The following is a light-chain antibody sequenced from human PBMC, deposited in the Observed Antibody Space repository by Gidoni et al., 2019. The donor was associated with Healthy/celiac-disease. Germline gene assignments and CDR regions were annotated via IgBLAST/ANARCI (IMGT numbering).Light chain of an antibody. V-gene: IGKV1-39*01. J-gene: IGKJ1*01. CDR1: QSISSY. CDR3: QQSYSTLWT. Sequence: DIKMTQSPSSLSASVGDRVTITCRASQSISSYFKWYQQKPGKAPKLLIYAASSLQSGVPSRFSGSGSGTDCTLTISSLQPEDFATYYCQQSYSTLWTFGQGTKVEIK. CDR2: AAS.